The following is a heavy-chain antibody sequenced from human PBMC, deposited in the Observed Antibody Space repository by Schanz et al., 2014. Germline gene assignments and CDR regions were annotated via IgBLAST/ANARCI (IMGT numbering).Heavy chain of an antibody. J-gene: IGHJ4*02. D-gene: IGHD1-7*01. V-gene: IGHV3-23*04. CDR1: GFNFRNYW. CDR2: ISGSSENT. Sequence: EGQLVESGGGLVQPGGSLRLSCVVSGFNFRNYWMSWVRQAPGKGLEWVATISGSSENTYYADSVKGRFTISRDNAENTLYLQMNSVRVEDTAVYYCAMGGYQLHHWGQGTLVTVSS. CDR3: AMGGYQLHH.